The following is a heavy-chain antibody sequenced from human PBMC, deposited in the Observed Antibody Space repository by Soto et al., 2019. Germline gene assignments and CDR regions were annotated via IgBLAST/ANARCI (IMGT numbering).Heavy chain of an antibody. CDR2: ISAYNGNT. V-gene: IGHV1-18*01. J-gene: IGHJ4*02. Sequence: GASVKVSFKASGYTFISYGLSWLRQPPGQGLEWMGWISAYNGNTNYAQKLQGRVTMTTDTSTSTAYMELRSLRSDDTAVYYCARERTYSSSSSDYWGQGTLVTVSS. CDR1: GYTFISYG. D-gene: IGHD6-6*01. CDR3: ARERTYSSSSSDY.